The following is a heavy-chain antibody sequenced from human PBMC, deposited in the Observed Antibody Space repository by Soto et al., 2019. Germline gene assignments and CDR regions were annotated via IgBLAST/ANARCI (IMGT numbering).Heavy chain of an antibody. J-gene: IGHJ5*02. CDR2: INPNGGST. Sequence: GASVKVSCKAPADTFTSYYIHWVRQAPGHGLEWMGIINPNGGSTRFAQTFQGRITMTRDTSTSTVYMELRSLRSEDTAIYYCARSSEGIFGNTLEATHLLAPWGQGSMVTVST. CDR1: ADTFTSYY. CDR3: ARSSEGIFGNTLEATHLLAP. D-gene: IGHD3-3*01. V-gene: IGHV1-46*01.